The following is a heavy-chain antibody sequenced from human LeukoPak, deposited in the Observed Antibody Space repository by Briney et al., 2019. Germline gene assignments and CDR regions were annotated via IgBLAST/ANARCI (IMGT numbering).Heavy chain of an antibody. V-gene: IGHV4-39*01. Sequence: SETLSLICTVSGGSISSSSYYWGWIRQPPGKGLEWIGSTHQSGSPYYNPSLKSRVTISVDTSKNQFFLQVNSVTAADTAVYYCARCIPEWELLGLSDFWGQGTLFTVSS. CDR1: GGSISSSSYY. D-gene: IGHD1-26*01. CDR3: ARCIPEWELLGLSDF. CDR2: THQSGSP. J-gene: IGHJ4*02.